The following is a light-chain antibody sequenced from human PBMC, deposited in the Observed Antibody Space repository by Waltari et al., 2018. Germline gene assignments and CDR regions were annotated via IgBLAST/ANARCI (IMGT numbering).Light chain of an antibody. V-gene: IGLV2-14*03. CDR3: SACTTTSTPLV. CDR2: DVS. CDR1: TSDLGAYDY. J-gene: IGLJ3*02. Sequence: QSALTQPASVSGSHGQSVTISCTGSTSDLGAYDYVSWYQQPPGKTPKLLIYDVSSRPSGVSTRFSGSKFGNTASLTISGLQSEDEGDYYCSACTTTSTPLVFGGGTKVTVL.